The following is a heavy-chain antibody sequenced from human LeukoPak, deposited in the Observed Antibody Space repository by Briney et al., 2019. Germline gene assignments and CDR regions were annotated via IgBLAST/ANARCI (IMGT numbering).Heavy chain of an antibody. CDR3: ARSIPYGTTWYGRSDY. J-gene: IGHJ4*02. CDR1: VFPFSSYS. CDR2: IKPDGTTK. D-gene: IGHD6-13*01. Sequence: PGGPLRLSCAASVFPFSSYSMTWVRQAPGEGLEWVANIKPDGTTKFYVDSVKGRFTISRDNALNSLYLQMNSLRAEDTAIYYCARSIPYGTTWYGRSDYWGQGTLVTVSS. V-gene: IGHV3-7*03.